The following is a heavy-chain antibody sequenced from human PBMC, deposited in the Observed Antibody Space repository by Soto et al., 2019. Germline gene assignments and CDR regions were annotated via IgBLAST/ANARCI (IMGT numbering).Heavy chain of an antibody. D-gene: IGHD3-10*01. Sequence: PTLVNPTQTLTLTCTFSGFSLSTSGVGVGWIRQPPGKALEWLALIYWNDDKRYSPSLKSRLTITKDTSKNQVVLTMTNMDPVDTATYYCAHRRDNGSGSYYRGVYYFDYWGQGTLVTVS. J-gene: IGHJ4*02. V-gene: IGHV2-5*01. CDR1: GFSLSTSGVG. CDR3: AHRRDNGSGSYYRGVYYFDY. CDR2: IYWNDDK.